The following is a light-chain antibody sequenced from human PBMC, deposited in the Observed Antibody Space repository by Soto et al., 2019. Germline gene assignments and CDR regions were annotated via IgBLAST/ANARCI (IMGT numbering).Light chain of an antibody. CDR2: AAS. J-gene: IGKJ1*01. Sequence: DIQMTQSPSSLSASVGDSGTITCRASQSITGYLNWYQQKPGKAPKLLIYAASNLFGGIPSRFSGRDSGTDLTLTITSLQPEDFATYYCQQTYSDPWTFGQGTKVDIK. V-gene: IGKV1-39*01. CDR1: QSITGY. CDR3: QQTYSDPWT.